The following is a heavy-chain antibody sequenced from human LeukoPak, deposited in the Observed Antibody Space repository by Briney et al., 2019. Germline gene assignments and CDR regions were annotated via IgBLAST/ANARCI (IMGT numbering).Heavy chain of an antibody. CDR3: AKSFYGFWSGYYAFDI. Sequence: GGSLRLSCAASGFTFSSYAMSWVRQAPGKGLEWVSAISGSGGSTYYADSVKGWFTISRDNSKNTLYLQMNSLRAEDTAVYYCAKSFYGFWSGYYAFDIWGQGTMVTVSS. D-gene: IGHD3-3*01. CDR1: GFTFSSYA. V-gene: IGHV3-23*01. J-gene: IGHJ3*02. CDR2: ISGSGGST.